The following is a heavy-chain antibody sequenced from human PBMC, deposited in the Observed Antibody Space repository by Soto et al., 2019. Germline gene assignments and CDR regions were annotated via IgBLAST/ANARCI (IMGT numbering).Heavy chain of an antibody. J-gene: IGHJ6*02. D-gene: IGHD1-26*01. CDR3: ARDQVDSMGVQYGMDV. CDR2: IGTAGDT. CDR1: GFTFSSYD. Sequence: GGSLRLSCAASGFTFSSYDMHWVRQATGKGLEWVSAIGTAGDTYYPGSVKGRFTISRENAKNSLYLQMNSLRAEDTAVYYCARDQVDSMGVQYGMDVWGQGTTVTVSS. V-gene: IGHV3-13*01.